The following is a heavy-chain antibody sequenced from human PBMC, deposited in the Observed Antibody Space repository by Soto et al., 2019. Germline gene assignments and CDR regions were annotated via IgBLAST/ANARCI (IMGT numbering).Heavy chain of an antibody. CDR2: IYSGGST. CDR3: ARGGTYCSSTSCYYAY. Sequence: GGSLRLSCAASGFTVSSNYMSWVRQAPGKGLEWVSVIYSGGSTYYADSVKGRFTISRDNSKNTLYLQMNSLRAEDTAVYYCARGGTYCSSTSCYYAYWGQGTLVTVSS. J-gene: IGHJ4*02. D-gene: IGHD2-2*01. CDR1: GFTVSSNY. V-gene: IGHV3-66*01.